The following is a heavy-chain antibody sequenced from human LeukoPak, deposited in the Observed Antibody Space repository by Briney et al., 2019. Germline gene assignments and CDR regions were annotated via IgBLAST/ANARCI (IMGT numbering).Heavy chain of an antibody. J-gene: IGHJ4*02. CDR1: GFTFSSYS. CDR2: ISSSSSYI. V-gene: IGHV3-21*01. Sequence: PGGSLRLSCAASGFTFSSYSMNWVRQAPGKGLEWVSSISSSSSYIYYADSVKGRFTISGDNAKNSLYLQMNSLRAEDTAVYYCARDSLGPTAAAGKVYWGQGTLVTVSS. CDR3: ARDSLGPTAAAGKVY. D-gene: IGHD6-13*01.